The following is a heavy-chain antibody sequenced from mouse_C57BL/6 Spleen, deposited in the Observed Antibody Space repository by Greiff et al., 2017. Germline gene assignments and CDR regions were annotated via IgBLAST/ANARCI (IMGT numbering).Heavy chain of an antibody. V-gene: IGHV1-52*01. CDR1: GYTFTSYW. CDR3: ARGGYGSSYFDY. CDR2: IDPSDSET. D-gene: IGHD1-1*01. Sequence: QVQLQQPGAELVRPGSSVKLSCKASGYTFTSYWMHWVKQRPIQGLEWIGNIDPSDSETHYNQKFKDKATLTVDKSSSTAYMQHSSLTSEDSAVYYGARGGYGSSYFDYWGQGTTLTVSS. J-gene: IGHJ2*01.